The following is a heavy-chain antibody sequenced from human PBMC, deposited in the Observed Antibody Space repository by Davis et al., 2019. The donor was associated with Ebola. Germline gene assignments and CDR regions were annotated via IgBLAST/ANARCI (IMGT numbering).Heavy chain of an antibody. Sequence: GESLKISCAASGFTFSSYSMNWVRQAPGKGLEWVSYISSSSSTIYYADSVKGRFTISRDNSKNTLYLQMNSLRAEDTAVYYCAKTWYGGSYLNAFDIWGQGTMVTVSS. J-gene: IGHJ3*02. CDR2: ISSSSSTI. CDR3: AKTWYGGSYLNAFDI. V-gene: IGHV3-48*01. CDR1: GFTFSSYS. D-gene: IGHD1-26*01.